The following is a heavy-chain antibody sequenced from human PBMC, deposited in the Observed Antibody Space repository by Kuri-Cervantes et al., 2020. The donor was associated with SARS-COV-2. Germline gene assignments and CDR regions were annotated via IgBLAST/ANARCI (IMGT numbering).Heavy chain of an antibody. V-gene: IGHV4-39*01. Sequence: SETLSLTCTVSGGSISSSSYYWGWIRQPPGKGLEWIGSIYHSGSTYYNPSLKSRVTISVDTSKNQFSLKLSSVTAADTAVYYCATSGYYDFWSGYYFDYWGQGTLVTVSS. CDR1: GGSISSSSYY. CDR2: IYHSGST. J-gene: IGHJ4*02. CDR3: ATSGYYDFWSGYYFDY. D-gene: IGHD3-3*01.